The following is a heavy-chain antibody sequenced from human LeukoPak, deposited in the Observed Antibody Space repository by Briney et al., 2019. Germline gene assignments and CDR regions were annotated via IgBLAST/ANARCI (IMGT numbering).Heavy chain of an antibody. CDR2: ISAYNGNT. Sequence: ASVKVSCKASGYTFTSYGISWVRQAPGQGLEWMGWISAYNGNTNYAQKLQGRVTMTTDTSTSTAYMELSRLTCDDTAVYYCARDGDDNGDYVLGWFDPWGQGTLVTVSS. V-gene: IGHV1-18*01. CDR1: GYTFTSYG. J-gene: IGHJ5*02. CDR3: ARDGDDNGDYVLGWFDP. D-gene: IGHD4-17*01.